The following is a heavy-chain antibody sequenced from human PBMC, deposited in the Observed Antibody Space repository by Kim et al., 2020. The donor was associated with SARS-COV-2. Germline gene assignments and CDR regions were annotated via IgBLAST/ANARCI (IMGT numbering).Heavy chain of an antibody. CDR1: GGSISSYY. Sequence: SETLSLTCTVSGGSISSYYWSWIRQPAGKGLEWIGRIYTSGSTNYNPSLKSRVTMSVDTSKNQFSLKLSSVTAADTAVYYCARDHIVVVPAARSTNWFDPWGQGTLVTVSS. CDR3: ARDHIVVVPAARSTNWFDP. D-gene: IGHD2-2*01. J-gene: IGHJ5*02. CDR2: IYTSGST. V-gene: IGHV4-4*07.